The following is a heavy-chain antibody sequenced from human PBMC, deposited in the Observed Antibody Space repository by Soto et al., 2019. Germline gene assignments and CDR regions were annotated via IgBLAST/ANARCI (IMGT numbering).Heavy chain of an antibody. J-gene: IGHJ6*02. D-gene: IGHD1-26*01. CDR3: ARQGGSYFYYYHGMDV. CDR2: INPNSGGT. Sequence: ASVKVSCKASGYTFTGYYMHWVRQAPGQGLEWMGWINPNSGGTNYAQKFQGWVTMTRDTSISTAYMELSRLRSDDTAVYYCARQGGSYFYYYHGMDVWGQGTTVTVSS. CDR1: GYTFTGYY. V-gene: IGHV1-2*04.